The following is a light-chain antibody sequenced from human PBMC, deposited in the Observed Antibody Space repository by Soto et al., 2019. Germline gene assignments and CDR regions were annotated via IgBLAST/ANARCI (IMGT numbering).Light chain of an antibody. CDR2: GAS. CDR3: QQYNNWPGT. V-gene: IGKV3-15*01. CDR1: QGVSSS. Sequence: EIVMTQSPATLSVSPGERATLSCRASQGVSSSLAWYQQKPGQAPRLLIYGASTRATGIPARFSGSGSGTEFTLTISSLQSEDFAVYYCQQYNNWPGTFGQGTKLEI. J-gene: IGKJ2*01.